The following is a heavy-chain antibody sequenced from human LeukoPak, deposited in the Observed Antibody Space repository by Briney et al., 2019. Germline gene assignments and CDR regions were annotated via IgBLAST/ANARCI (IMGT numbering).Heavy chain of an antibody. CDR1: GGTFSSYA. CDR3: ASQWVNYDFWSGLQN. D-gene: IGHD3-3*01. J-gene: IGHJ4*02. V-gene: IGHV1-69*13. CDR2: IIPIFGTA. Sequence: SVKVSCEASGGTFSSYAISWVRQAPGQGLEWMGGIIPIFGTANYAQKFQGRVTITADESTSTAYMELSSLRSEDTAVYYCASQWVNYDFWSGLQNWGQGTLVTVSS.